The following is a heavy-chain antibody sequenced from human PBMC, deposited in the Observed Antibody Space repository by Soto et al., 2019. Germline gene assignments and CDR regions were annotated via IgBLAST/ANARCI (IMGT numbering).Heavy chain of an antibody. V-gene: IGHV5-51*01. CDR2: IYPGDSDT. D-gene: IGHD6-6*01. CDR3: ARLEYSSSSYYYYGMDV. J-gene: IGHJ6*02. CDR1: GYSFTSYW. Sequence: PGESLNISCKGSGYSFTSYWIGWVRQMPGKGLEWMGIIYPGDSDTRYSPSFQGQVTISADKSISTAYLQWSSLKASDTAMYYCARLEYSSSSYYYYGMDVWGQGTTVTVSS.